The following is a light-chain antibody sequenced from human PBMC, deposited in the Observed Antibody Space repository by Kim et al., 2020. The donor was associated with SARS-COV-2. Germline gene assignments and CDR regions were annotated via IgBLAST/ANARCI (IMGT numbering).Light chain of an antibody. Sequence: SSELTQDPAVSVALGQTVRITCQGDSLRNYYINWYQQKPGQAPVLVIYNKKDRPSGIPDRFSGSNSGNTASLTITGTQAEGEADYYCNSWDSSGDHLFGGGTQLTVL. J-gene: IGLJ2*01. CDR3: NSWDSSGDHL. CDR1: SLRNYY. V-gene: IGLV3-19*01. CDR2: NKK.